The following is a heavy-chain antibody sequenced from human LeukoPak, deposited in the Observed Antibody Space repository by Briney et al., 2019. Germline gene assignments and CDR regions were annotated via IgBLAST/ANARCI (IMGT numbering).Heavy chain of an antibody. CDR3: ASMGYFDWSSPFAY. J-gene: IGHJ4*02. Sequence: PSETLSLTCAVYGGSFSGYYWSWIRQPPGKGREGIGEINHSRSTNYNPSLKSRVTIPVDTSKNQSSLKHRSVTDADTAVYYCASMGYFDWSSPFAYWGQGTLVTVSS. CDR1: GGSFSGYY. D-gene: IGHD3-9*01. CDR2: INHSRST. V-gene: IGHV4-34*01.